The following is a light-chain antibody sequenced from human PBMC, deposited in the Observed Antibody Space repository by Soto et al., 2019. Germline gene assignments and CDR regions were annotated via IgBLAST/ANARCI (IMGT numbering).Light chain of an antibody. V-gene: IGKV3D-15*01. CDR3: QQYNNWPRT. CDR2: DAS. J-gene: IGKJ1*01. CDR1: QSVSSN. Sequence: ETVLTQSAATLSFSEREIATLSCRASQSVSSNLAWYQQKPGQAPRLLIYDASKRATGIPARFSGSGSGTEFTLTISSLQSEDFAVYYCQQYNNWPRTFGQGTKVDVK.